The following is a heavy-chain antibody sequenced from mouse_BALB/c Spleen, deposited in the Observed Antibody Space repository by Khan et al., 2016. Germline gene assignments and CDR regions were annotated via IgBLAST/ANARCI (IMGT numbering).Heavy chain of an antibody. CDR1: GYTFTNYW. CDR3: ARSKIRGYFDY. J-gene: IGHJ2*01. V-gene: IGHV1-87*01. Sequence: VQLQQSGAELARPGASVKLSCKASGYTFTNYWMQWVKQRPGQGLEWIGAIYPGDGDTRYTQKFKAKATLTADESSSTASMQLSSLASEDSAVYYCARSKIRGYFDYWGQGTTLTVSS. D-gene: IGHD2-4*01. CDR2: IYPGDGDT.